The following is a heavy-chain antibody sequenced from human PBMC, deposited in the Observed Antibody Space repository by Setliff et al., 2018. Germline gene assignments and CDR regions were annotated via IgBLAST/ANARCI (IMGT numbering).Heavy chain of an antibody. V-gene: IGHV1-46*01. CDR3: ARDLVLLGYQLDY. CDR2: INPSGGST. Sequence: GASVKVSCKASGYTFTGYYMHWVRQAPGQGLEWMGIINPSGGSTSYAQKFQGRVTMTRDTSTSTVYVELSSLRSEDTAVYYCARDLVLLGYQLDYWGQGTLVTVSS. D-gene: IGHD2-8*01. J-gene: IGHJ4*02. CDR1: GYTFTGYY.